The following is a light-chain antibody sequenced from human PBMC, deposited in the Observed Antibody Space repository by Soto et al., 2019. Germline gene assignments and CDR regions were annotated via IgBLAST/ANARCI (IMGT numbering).Light chain of an antibody. J-gene: IGKJ5*01. Sequence: EVVLTQSPATLSLSPGEGATLSFSVSQSISSSYLSWYQQRPGQAPRLLIYGASTRATGIPARFSGSGRGSGTDFTLTISSLQPEDFAVYYCQQDYNLPITFGQGTRLEIK. CDR1: QSISSSY. V-gene: IGKV3D-7*01. CDR3: QQDYNLPIT. CDR2: GAS.